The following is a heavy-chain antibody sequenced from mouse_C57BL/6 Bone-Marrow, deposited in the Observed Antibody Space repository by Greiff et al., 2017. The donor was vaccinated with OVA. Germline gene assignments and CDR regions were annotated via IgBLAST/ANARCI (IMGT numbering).Heavy chain of an antibody. CDR1: GYTFTSYD. CDR3: ARDYGRSYGYFDY. V-gene: IGHV1-85*01. Sequence: QVQLQQSGPELVKPGASVKLSCKASGYTFTSYDINWVKQRPGQGLEWIGWIYPRDGSTKYNVKFKGKATLTVDTSSSTAYMGLHSLTSEDSAVYFWARDYGRSYGYFDYWGQGTTLTVSS. D-gene: IGHD1-1*01. CDR2: IYPRDGST. J-gene: IGHJ2*01.